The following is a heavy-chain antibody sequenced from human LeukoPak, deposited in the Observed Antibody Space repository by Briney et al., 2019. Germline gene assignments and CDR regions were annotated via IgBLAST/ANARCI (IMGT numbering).Heavy chain of an antibody. J-gene: IGHJ4*02. D-gene: IGHD5-12*01. V-gene: IGHV3-23*01. Sequence: PGGSLRLSCAASGFTFSSYAMSWVRQAPGKGLEWVSGISGSGGSTYYADSVKRRFTISRDNSKNTLYLQMNSLRGEDTAVYYCAKETGDCGYDYGDFWGQGTLVTVSS. CDR2: ISGSGGST. CDR3: AKETGDCGYDYGDF. CDR1: GFTFSSYA.